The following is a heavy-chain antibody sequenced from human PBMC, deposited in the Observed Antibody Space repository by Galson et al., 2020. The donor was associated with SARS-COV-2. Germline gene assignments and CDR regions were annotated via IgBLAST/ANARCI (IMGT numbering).Heavy chain of an antibody. Sequence: SQTLSLTCSVSGGSVRSSTYYWGWIRQPPGKGLEWVGSVDHRGHTFHNPALKSRLTMSVDTSKNQFSLNLASVAAADPAVYFCVSVDGAFDPWGQGTQVTVSS. J-gene: IGHJ5*02. D-gene: IGHD3-10*01. CDR1: GGSVRSSTYY. CDR3: VSVDGAFDP. CDR2: VDHRGHT. V-gene: IGHV4-39*07.